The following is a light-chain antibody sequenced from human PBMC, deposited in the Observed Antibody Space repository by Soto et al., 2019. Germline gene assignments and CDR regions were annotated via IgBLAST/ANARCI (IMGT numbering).Light chain of an antibody. CDR1: SSNIESNT. V-gene: IGLV1-44*01. CDR2: SNY. J-gene: IGLJ1*01. CDR3: VAWDDILNGYV. Sequence: QSVLTQPPSASGTPGQRVTISCSGSSSNIESNTVTWYQQLPGTAPKLVIHSNYDRPSGVPDRVSGCTSGACDSVVIRGSQCEDEADYYCVAWDDILNGYVFGDGTKVTVL.